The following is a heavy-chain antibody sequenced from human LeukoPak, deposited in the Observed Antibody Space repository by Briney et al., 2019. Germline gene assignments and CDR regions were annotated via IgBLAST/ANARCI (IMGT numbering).Heavy chain of an antibody. J-gene: IGHJ4*02. D-gene: IGHD1-14*01. CDR2: IKQDGSEK. Sequence: PGGSLRLSCVASGFTFSSYWMSWVRQAPGKGLEWVANIKQDGSEKNYVDSVKGRFTISRDNDENSLYLQMNSLRAEDTAVYYCARDRAGFDYWGQGTLVTVSS. CDR3: ARDRAGFDY. V-gene: IGHV3-7*03. CDR1: GFTFSSYW.